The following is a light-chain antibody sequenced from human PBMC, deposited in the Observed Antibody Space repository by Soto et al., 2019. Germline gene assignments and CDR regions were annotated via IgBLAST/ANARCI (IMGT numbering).Light chain of an antibody. Sequence: QSALTQPASVSGSPGQSITISCIGTSSDIGNNNFLSWYQQNPGKVPKLLISERSQRPSGVSDRFSASKSGNTASLTISGLQAEDEAEYYCCSYTDSRTYAFGTGTKVTVL. J-gene: IGLJ1*01. CDR3: CSYTDSRTYA. CDR1: SSDIGNNNF. CDR2: ERS. V-gene: IGLV2-23*01.